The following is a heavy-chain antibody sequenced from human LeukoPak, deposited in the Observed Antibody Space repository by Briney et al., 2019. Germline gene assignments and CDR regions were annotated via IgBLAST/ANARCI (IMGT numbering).Heavy chain of an antibody. J-gene: IGHJ6*03. CDR2: TSGSGRTT. Sequence: GSLRLSCAVSGFPFSSHAMSWVRQTPERGLEWVSATSGSGRTTYYAESVEGRFTISRDNSKNMLYLQMNSLRAEDTAVFYCARDELGIGGGSSQSGYYMDVWGKGTTVIVSS. V-gene: IGHV3-23*01. CDR1: GFPFSSHA. D-gene: IGHD2-15*01. CDR3: ARDELGIGGGSSQSGYYMDV.